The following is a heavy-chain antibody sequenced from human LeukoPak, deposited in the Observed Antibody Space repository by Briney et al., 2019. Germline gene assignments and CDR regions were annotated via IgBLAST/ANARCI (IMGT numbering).Heavy chain of an antibody. Sequence: GASVKVSCKASGGTFSSYAISWVRQAPGQGLEWMGGIIPIFGTANYAQKFQGRVTITADKSTSTAYMELSSLRSEDTAVYYCATRPYCSGGSCYSSLVDYWGQGTLVTVS. CDR1: GGTFSSYA. CDR2: IIPIFGTA. J-gene: IGHJ4*02. CDR3: ATRPYCSGGSCYSSLVDY. V-gene: IGHV1-69*06. D-gene: IGHD2-15*01.